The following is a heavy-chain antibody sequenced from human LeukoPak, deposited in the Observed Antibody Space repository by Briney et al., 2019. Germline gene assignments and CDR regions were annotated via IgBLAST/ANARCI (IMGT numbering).Heavy chain of an antibody. J-gene: IGHJ6*02. Sequence: GGSLRLSCAASGFTFDDYTMHWVRQAPGKGLERVSLISWDSGSTYYADSVKGRFTISRDNSKNSLYLQMNSLRTEDTALYSCANGLVSDYPLRMDVWGQGTTVTVSS. CDR3: ANGLVSDYPLRMDV. CDR1: GFTFDDYT. D-gene: IGHD4-17*01. CDR2: ISWDSGST. V-gene: IGHV3-43*01.